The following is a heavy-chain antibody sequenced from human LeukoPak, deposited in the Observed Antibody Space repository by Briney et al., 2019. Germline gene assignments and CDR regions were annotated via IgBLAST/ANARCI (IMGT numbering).Heavy chain of an antibody. J-gene: IGHJ4*02. CDR3: VGFDCSGECYSAFAY. CDR1: GGSISSYY. V-gene: IGHV4-59*01. D-gene: IGHD2-21*01. CDR2: IYYSGSS. Sequence: SETLSLTCSVSGGSISSYYWSWIRQPPGKGLDWIGYIYYSGSSNYNPSLKSRLTISVDTSKNQFSLKLSSVTAAGTVVYYCVGFDCSGECYSAFAYWGQGTLVTVSS.